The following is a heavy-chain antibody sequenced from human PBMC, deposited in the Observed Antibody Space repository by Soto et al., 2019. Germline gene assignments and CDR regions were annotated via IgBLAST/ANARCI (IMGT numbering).Heavy chain of an antibody. V-gene: IGHV3-30*03. CDR2: ISYDGSIK. J-gene: IGHJ4*02. Sequence: QVQLVESGGGVVQPGRSLRLSCEASGFPFSNYGMHWVRQAPGKGLEWVAVISYDGSIKHYADSVRGRFTVSRDNSKNTLYLEMNSLRAEAPALYYCARPGRGWWYYSDSWGQGTLVTVSS. CDR1: GFPFSNYG. CDR3: ARPGRGWWYYSDS. D-gene: IGHD6-19*01.